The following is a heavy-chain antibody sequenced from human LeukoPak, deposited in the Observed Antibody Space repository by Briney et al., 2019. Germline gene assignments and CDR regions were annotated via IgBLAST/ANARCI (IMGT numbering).Heavy chain of an antibody. CDR3: TRTIAYYYDSSGYYYTVGYYYYMDV. Sequence: PGGSLRLSCAASGFTFSSYAMSWVRQAPGKGLEWVGFIRSKAYGGTTEYAASVKGRFTISRDDSKSIAYLQMNSLKTEDTAVYYCTRTIAYYYDSSGYYYTVGYYYYMDVWGKGTTVTVSS. V-gene: IGHV3-49*04. J-gene: IGHJ6*03. CDR1: GFTFSSYA. D-gene: IGHD3-22*01. CDR2: IRSKAYGGTT.